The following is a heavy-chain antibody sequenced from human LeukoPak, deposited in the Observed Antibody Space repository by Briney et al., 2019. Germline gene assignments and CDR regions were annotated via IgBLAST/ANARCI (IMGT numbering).Heavy chain of an antibody. J-gene: IGHJ4*02. CDR1: GFTLSSYG. V-gene: IGHV3-30*18. Sequence: PGRSLRLSCAASGFTLSSYGMHWVRQAPGKGLEWVAVISYDGSNKYYADSVKGRFTISRDNSKNTLYLQMNSLRAEDTAVYYCAKDYDYVWGSYRFDYWGQGTLVTVSS. CDR2: ISYDGSNK. D-gene: IGHD3-16*02. CDR3: AKDYDYVWGSYRFDY.